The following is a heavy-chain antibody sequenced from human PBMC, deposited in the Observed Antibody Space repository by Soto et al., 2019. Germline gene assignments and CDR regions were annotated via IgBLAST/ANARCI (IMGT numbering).Heavy chain of an antibody. J-gene: IGHJ4*02. CDR2: TYHSGNP. CDR1: GDTISTGGYS. Sequence: SETLSLTCGVSGDTISTGGYSWAWIRQPPGKALEWIGHTYHSGNPYYNPSLKSRVIISVDRSKNQFSLKVSSVTAADTAVYFFAREGNLGRWIQPLDSWGQGTLVTVSS. CDR3: AREGNLGRWIQPLDS. V-gene: IGHV4-30-2*01. D-gene: IGHD2-2*03.